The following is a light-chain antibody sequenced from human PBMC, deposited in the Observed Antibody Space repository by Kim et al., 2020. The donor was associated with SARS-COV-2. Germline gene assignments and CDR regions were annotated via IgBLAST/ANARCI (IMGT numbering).Light chain of an antibody. CDR2: RNN. J-gene: IGLJ1*01. V-gene: IGLV1-44*01. CDR3: AAWDDNLNEFV. CDR1: SSNVGTNS. Sequence: QSVLTQPPSASGTPGQRVTISCSRSSSNVGTNSVNWYQQLPGTAPKLLMYRNNERPSGVTDRFSGSKSATAASLAISGLQSDDEADYYCAAWDDNLNEFVFETGTKVTVL.